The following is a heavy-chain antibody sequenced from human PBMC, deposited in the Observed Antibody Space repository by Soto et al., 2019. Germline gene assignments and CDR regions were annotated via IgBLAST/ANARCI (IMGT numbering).Heavy chain of an antibody. CDR1: GGSISGDY. CDR2: IYYSGNT. Sequence: SETLSLTCTVPGGSISGDYWSWIRQPPGKGLEWIGYIYYSGNTNYNPSLKSRVTISVDTSKNQFSLQLRSVTATDTAVYYCARHLGGYNWFDPWGQGTQVTVSS. J-gene: IGHJ5*02. CDR3: ARHLGGYNWFDP. D-gene: IGHD3-10*01. V-gene: IGHV4-59*08.